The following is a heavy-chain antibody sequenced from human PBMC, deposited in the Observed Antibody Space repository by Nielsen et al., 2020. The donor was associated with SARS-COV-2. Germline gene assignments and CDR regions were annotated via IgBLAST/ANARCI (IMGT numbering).Heavy chain of an antibody. CDR2: ISGSGGST. D-gene: IGHD3-9*01. V-gene: IGHV3-23*01. CDR1: GFTFSSYA. Sequence: GESLKISCAASGFTFSSYAMSWVRQAPGKGLEWVSAISGSGGSTYYADSVKGRFTISRDNAKNSLYLQMNSLRAEDTAVYYCARVNDILTGYFFDYWGQGTLVTVSS. CDR3: ARVNDILTGYFFDY. J-gene: IGHJ4*02.